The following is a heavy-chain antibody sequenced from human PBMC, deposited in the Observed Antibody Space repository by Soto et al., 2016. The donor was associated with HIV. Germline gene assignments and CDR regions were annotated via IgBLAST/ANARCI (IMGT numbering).Heavy chain of an antibody. CDR3: AKVLGHTMIVVLDAFDI. CDR2: ISGSGGST. D-gene: IGHD3-22*01. V-gene: IGHV3-23*01. Sequence: EVQLLESGGGLVQPGGPVRLSCAASGFTFSSYAMSWVRQAPGKGLEWVSAISGSGGSTYYADPVKGRFTISRDNSKNTLYLQMNSLRAEDTAVYYCAKVLGHTMIVVLDAFDIWGQGTMVTVSS. CDR1: GFTFSSYA. J-gene: IGHJ3*02.